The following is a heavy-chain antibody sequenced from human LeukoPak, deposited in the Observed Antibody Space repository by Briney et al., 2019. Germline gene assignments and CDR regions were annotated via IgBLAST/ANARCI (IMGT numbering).Heavy chain of an antibody. V-gene: IGHV3-74*01. CDR1: GFTFSTYW. CDR2: LNSDGNIT. Sequence: GESLRLSCAASGFTFSTYWMHWVRQAPGKGLVWVSRLNSDGNITNYADSVKGRFIISRGNAKNTLYLQMNSLRAEDTALYYCTKTYYYDTGGYYYENPFDIWGQGTMVTVSS. D-gene: IGHD3-22*01. CDR3: TKTYYYDTGGYYYENPFDI. J-gene: IGHJ3*02.